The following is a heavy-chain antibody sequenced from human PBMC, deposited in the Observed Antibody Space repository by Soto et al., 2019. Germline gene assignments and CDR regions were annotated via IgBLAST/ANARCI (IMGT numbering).Heavy chain of an antibody. CDR2: IYYTGTS. Sequence: SQTLSLTCTVSGGSLSNSGYYWGWIRQPAGKGLGWIGHIYYTGTSYSNPSLKGRVTLSGDTSKNQFSLKLNSMTAADTAVFYCTRLQRRWLSNDSWGQGTLVRVSS. V-gene: IGHV4-39*01. CDR3: TRLQRRWLSNDS. J-gene: IGHJ4*02. D-gene: IGHD5-12*01. CDR1: GGSLSNSGYY.